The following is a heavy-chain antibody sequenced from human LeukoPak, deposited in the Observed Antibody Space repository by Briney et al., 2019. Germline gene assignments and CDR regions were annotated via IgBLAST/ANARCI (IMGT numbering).Heavy chain of an antibody. D-gene: IGHD3-10*01. CDR1: GFTFSRNG. Sequence: GGALILSCAASGFTFSRNGMTWVRQAPGKGLEWVSAISGSGGNTYYADSVKGRFTISRDKSKNTRYLQMNSLSAEDTAVYYCAKDRRAGSYDYWGQGALVTVSS. V-gene: IGHV3-23*01. J-gene: IGHJ4*02. CDR3: AKDRRAGSYDY. CDR2: ISGSGGNT.